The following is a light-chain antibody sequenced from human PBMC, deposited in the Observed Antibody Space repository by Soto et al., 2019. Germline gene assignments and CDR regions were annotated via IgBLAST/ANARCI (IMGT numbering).Light chain of an antibody. CDR1: QSVSSK. CDR3: QQYNNWPPWT. V-gene: IGKV3-15*01. J-gene: IGKJ1*01. Sequence: EIVMTQSPATLSVSPGERATLSCRASQSVSSKLAWYQQKPGQAPRLLIYGASTRATGIPARFSGSGSGTEFTLIISGLQSEDFAVYYCQQYNNWPPWTFGQGTKVDI. CDR2: GAS.